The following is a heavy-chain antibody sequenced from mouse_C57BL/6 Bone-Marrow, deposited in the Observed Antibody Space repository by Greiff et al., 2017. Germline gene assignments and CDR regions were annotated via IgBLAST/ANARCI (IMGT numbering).Heavy chain of an antibody. Sequence: QVQLQQPGAELVRPGSSVKLSCKASGYTFTSYWMDWVKQRPGQGLEWIGNIYPSDSETHYNQKFKDKATLTVDKSSSTACMQLSSLTSEDSAVYYCARGVGWYFDYWGQGTTLTVSS. J-gene: IGHJ2*01. V-gene: IGHV1-61*01. D-gene: IGHD1-1*02. CDR2: IYPSDSET. CDR3: ARGVGWYFDY. CDR1: GYTFTSYW.